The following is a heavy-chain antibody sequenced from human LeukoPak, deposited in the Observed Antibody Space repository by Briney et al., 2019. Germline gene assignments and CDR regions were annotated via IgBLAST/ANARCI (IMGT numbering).Heavy chain of an antibody. CDR3: ARDRYSEYGSGSYPY. D-gene: IGHD3-10*01. V-gene: IGHV3-11*01. Sequence: GGSLRLSCATSGFTFSGYYMSWIRQAPGKGLEWVSYISSSGSTIYYADSVKGRFTISRDNAKNSLYLQMNSLRAEDTAVYYCARDRYSEYGSGSYPYWGQGTLVTVSS. CDR2: ISSSGSTI. CDR1: GFTFSGYY. J-gene: IGHJ4*02.